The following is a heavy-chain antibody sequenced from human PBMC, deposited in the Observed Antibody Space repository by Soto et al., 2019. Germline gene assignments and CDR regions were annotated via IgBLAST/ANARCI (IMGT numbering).Heavy chain of an antibody. V-gene: IGHV1-18*01. Sequence: ASVKVSCKASGYTFTSYGISWVRQAPGQGLEWMGWISAYNGNTNYAQKLQGRVTMTTDTSTSTAYMELRSLRSDDTAVYYCARDPAGPYYDFWSGYYRPGSYGMDVWGQGTTVTVSS. J-gene: IGHJ6*02. CDR2: ISAYNGNT. CDR3: ARDPAGPYYDFWSGYYRPGSYGMDV. D-gene: IGHD3-3*01. CDR1: GYTFTSYG.